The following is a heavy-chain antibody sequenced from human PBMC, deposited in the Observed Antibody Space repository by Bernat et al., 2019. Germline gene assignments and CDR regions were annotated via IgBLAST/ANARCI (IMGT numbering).Heavy chain of an antibody. CDR3: ARDDRGRWLQFPLASY. CDR1: GYTFTSYG. Sequence: QVQLVQSGAEVKKPGASVKVSCKASGYTFTSYGISWVRQAPGQGLEWMGWISSYNGNTNYAQKLQGRVTMTTDTSTSTAYMELRSLRSDDTAVYYCARDDRGRWLQFPLASYWGQGTLVTVSS. J-gene: IGHJ4*02. D-gene: IGHD5-24*01. CDR2: ISSYNGNT. V-gene: IGHV1-18*04.